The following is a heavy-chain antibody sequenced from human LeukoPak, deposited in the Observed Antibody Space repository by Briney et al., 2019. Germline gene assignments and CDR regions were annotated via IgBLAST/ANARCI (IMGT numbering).Heavy chain of an antibody. V-gene: IGHV1-8*01. CDR3: ARGPTKRWLQKSLNWFDP. D-gene: IGHD5-24*01. Sequence: ASVKVSCKASGYTFTSYDINWVRQATGQGLEWRGWMNPNRGNTGYAQKFQGRVTMTRNTSLSTAYMELSSLRSEDTAVYYCARGPTKRWLQKSLNWFDPWGQGTRVTVSS. CDR2: MNPNRGNT. CDR1: GYTFTSYD. J-gene: IGHJ5*02.